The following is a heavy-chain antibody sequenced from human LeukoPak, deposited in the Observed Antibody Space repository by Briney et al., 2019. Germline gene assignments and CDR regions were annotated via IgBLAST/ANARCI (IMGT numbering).Heavy chain of an antibody. CDR1: GFTFSSYS. V-gene: IGHV3-21*01. CDR3: ARVITMIVVVDAFDI. D-gene: IGHD3-22*01. Sequence: GGSLRLSCAASGFTFSSYSMNWVRQAPGKGLEWVSSISSSSSYIYYADSVKGRFTISRDNAKNSLYLQMNSLRAEDTAVYYRARVITMIVVVDAFDIWGQGTMVTVSS. CDR2: ISSSSSYI. J-gene: IGHJ3*02.